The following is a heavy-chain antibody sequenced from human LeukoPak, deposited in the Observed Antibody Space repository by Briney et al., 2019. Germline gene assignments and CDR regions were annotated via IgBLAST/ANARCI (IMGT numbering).Heavy chain of an antibody. D-gene: IGHD2-8*01. CDR2: ISAYNGNT. CDR1: GYTFTSYG. Sequence: GASVKVSCKASGYTFTSYGISWVRQAPGQGLEWMGWISAYNGNTNYAQKLQGRVTMTTDTSTSTAYMELRSLRSEDTAAYYCARLKYCTNGVCYAGFDYWGQGTLVTVSS. CDR3: ARLKYCTNGVCYAGFDY. V-gene: IGHV1-18*01. J-gene: IGHJ4*02.